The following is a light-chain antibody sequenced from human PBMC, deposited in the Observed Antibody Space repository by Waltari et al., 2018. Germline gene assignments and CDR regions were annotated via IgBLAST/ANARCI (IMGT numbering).Light chain of an antibody. J-gene: IGKJ1*01. Sequence: EIVLTQSPGTLSLSPGERATLSCRASQSISSSYLAWYQQKPGQYPRLLISGTSSRATGSPDRFSGSGSGTDCTLTISRLEPEDFAVYHGQQYDTLPWTFGQGTKVEIK. CDR1: QSISSSY. CDR2: GTS. V-gene: IGKV3-20*01. CDR3: QQYDTLPWT.